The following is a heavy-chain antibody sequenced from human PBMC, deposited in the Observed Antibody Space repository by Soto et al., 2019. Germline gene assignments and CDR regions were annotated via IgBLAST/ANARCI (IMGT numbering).Heavy chain of an antibody. CDR1: GDSFSSNSAA. CDR3: ARANLVIVEWLFQTYYYMDV. J-gene: IGHJ6*03. CDR2: TYYRSKWYN. Sequence: SQTLSLTCAISGDSFSSNSAAWNWIRQSPSRGLEWLGRTYYRSKWYNDYAVSVKSRITINPDTSKNQFSLQLNSVTPEDTAVYYCARANLVIVEWLFQTYYYMDVWCKGITVNVS. V-gene: IGHV6-1*01. D-gene: IGHD3-3*01.